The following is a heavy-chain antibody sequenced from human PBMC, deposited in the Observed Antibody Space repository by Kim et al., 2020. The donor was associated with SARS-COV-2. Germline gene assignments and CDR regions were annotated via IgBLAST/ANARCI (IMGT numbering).Heavy chain of an antibody. J-gene: IGHJ3*02. V-gene: IGHV3-49*04. CDR2: IRSKAYGGTT. CDR1: GFTFGDYA. D-gene: IGHD5-12*01. Sequence: GGSLRLSCTASGFTFGDYAMSWVRQAPGKGLEWVGFIRSKAYGGTTEYAASVKGRFTISRDDSKSIAYLQMNSLKTEDTAVSYCTSLANVDAFDIWGQGT. CDR3: TSLANVDAFDI.